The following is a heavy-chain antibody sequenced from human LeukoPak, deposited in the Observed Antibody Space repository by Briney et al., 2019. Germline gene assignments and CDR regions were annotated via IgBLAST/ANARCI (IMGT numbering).Heavy chain of an antibody. CDR1: GGSFSGYY. D-gene: IGHD3-22*01. Sequence: SETLSLTCAVYGGSFSGYYWSWIRQPPGKGLEWIGETNQSGSTNYSPSLKSPVAIAVDTSKNQYSLKLSPVTAADTAVYYCARGMYYYDSSGYYTPFDYGGQGTLVTVSS. J-gene: IGHJ4*02. CDR3: ARGMYYYDSSGYYTPFDY. CDR2: TNQSGST. V-gene: IGHV4-34*01.